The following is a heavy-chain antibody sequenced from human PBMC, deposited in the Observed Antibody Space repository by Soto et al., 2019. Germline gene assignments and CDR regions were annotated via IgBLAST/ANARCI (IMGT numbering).Heavy chain of an antibody. J-gene: IGHJ4*02. CDR3: ARLFPRVVPAAIYFDY. CDR1: GGSISSSSYY. Sequence: TLSLTCTVSGGSISSSSYYWGWIRQPPGKGLEWIGSIYYSGSTYYNPSLKSRVTISVDTSKNQFSLKLSSVTAADTAVYYCARLFPRVVPAAIYFDYWGQGTLVTVS. CDR2: IYYSGST. D-gene: IGHD2-2*01. V-gene: IGHV4-39*01.